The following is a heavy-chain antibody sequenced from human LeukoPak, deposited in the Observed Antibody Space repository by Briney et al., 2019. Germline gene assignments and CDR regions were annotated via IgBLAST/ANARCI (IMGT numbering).Heavy chain of an antibody. J-gene: IGHJ4*02. CDR2: IKSKTDGGTT. CDR1: GFTFSNAW. V-gene: IGHV3-15*01. D-gene: IGHD1-26*01. Sequence: GGSLRLSCAASGFTFSNAWMSWVRQAPGKGLEWVGRIKSKTDGGTTDYAAPVKGRFTISRDDSKNTLYLQMNSLRAEDTAVYYCARGLSGSSPNWGQGTLVTVSS. CDR3: ARGLSGSSPN.